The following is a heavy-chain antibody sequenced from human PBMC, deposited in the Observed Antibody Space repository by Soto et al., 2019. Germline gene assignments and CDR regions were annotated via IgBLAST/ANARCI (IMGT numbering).Heavy chain of an antibody. J-gene: IGHJ4*02. CDR2: ISGSGDNT. CDR3: AKDGFDVLTPTDY. D-gene: IGHD3-9*01. Sequence: GGSLRLSCAASGFTFSNFAMRWVRQAPGKGLEWVSIISGSGDNTYYADSVKGRFTISRDNFNNTLFLQMNSLRAEDTAVYFCAKDGFDVLTPTDYWGQGTLVTVSS. CDR1: GFTFSNFA. V-gene: IGHV3-23*01.